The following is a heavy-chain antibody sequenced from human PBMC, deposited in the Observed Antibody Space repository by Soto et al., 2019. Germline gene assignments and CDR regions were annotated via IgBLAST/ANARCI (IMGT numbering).Heavy chain of an antibody. CDR1: GYTFTSYY. J-gene: IGHJ6*02. V-gene: IGHV1-46*01. D-gene: IGHD6-19*01. CDR2: INPSGGST. CDR3: ARDYAPVAGTHYYGMDV. Sequence: QVQLVQSGAEVKKPGASVKVSWKASGYTFTSYYMHWVRQAPGQGLEWMGIINPSGGSTSYAQKFQGRVTMTRDTSTSTVYMELSSLRSEDTAVYYCARDYAPVAGTHYYGMDVWGQGTTVTVSS.